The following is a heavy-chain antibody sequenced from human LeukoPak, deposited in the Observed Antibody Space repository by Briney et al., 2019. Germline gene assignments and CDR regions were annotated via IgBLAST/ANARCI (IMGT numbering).Heavy chain of an antibody. V-gene: IGHV1-69*13. Sequence: ASVKVSCKASGGTFSSYAISWVRQAPGQGLEWMGGIIPIFGTANYAQKFQGRVTITADESTSTAYMELSSLRSEDTAVYYCARCLVTVSQYYYYMDVWGKGTTVTVSS. CDR3: ARCLVTVSQYYYYMDV. D-gene: IGHD2-21*02. CDR1: GGTFSSYA. CDR2: IIPIFGTA. J-gene: IGHJ6*03.